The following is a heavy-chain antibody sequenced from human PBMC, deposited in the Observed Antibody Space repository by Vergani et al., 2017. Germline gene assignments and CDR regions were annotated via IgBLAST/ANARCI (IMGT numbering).Heavy chain of an antibody. V-gene: IGHV4-30-2*01. D-gene: IGHD2-21*02. CDR1: GGPISSCGYS. CDR3: AREVVVTANNWFDS. CDR2: SYHSGST. Sequence: QLQLQESGSGLVKPSQTLSLTCAVSGGPISSCGYSWSWIRQPPGKGLEWIGYSYHSGSTDYNPSLKSRVTISVDRSKNQFSLKLSSVTAADTAVYYCAREVVVTANNWFDSWGQGTLVTVSS. J-gene: IGHJ5*01.